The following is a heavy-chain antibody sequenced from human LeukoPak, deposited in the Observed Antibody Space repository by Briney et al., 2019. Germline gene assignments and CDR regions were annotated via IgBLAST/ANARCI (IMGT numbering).Heavy chain of an antibody. CDR1: GGSISSYY. D-gene: IGHD3-10*01. Sequence: SETLSLTCTVSGGSISSYYWSWIRQPPGKGLEWIGYIYYSGSTNYNPSLKSRVTISVDTSKNQFSLKLSSVTAADTAVYYCASDYGSGSHYIFWGQGTLVTVSS. CDR2: IYYSGST. J-gene: IGHJ4*02. CDR3: ASDYGSGSHYIF. V-gene: IGHV4-59*01.